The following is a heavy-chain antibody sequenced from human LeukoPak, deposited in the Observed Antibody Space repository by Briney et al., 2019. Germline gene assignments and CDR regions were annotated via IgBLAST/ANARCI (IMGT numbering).Heavy chain of an antibody. CDR1: GYNFTSYW. CDR3: ARRGYSFAYDF. D-gene: IGHD5-18*01. J-gene: IGHJ4*02. CDR2: ICPGDSDT. V-gene: IGHV5-51*01. Sequence: GESLKISCKGPGYNFTSYWIGWVRQMRGKGLEWMGIICPGDSDTRYSPSFQGQVTISADKSISTAYLQLSSLKASDTAMYYCARRGYSFAYDFWGQGTLVTVSS.